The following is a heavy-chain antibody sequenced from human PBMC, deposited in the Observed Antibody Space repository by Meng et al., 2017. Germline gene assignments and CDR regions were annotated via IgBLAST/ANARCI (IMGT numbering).Heavy chain of an antibody. D-gene: IGHD6-6*01. CDR1: GGSFSGYY. V-gene: IGHV4-34*01. Sequence: HLQQWGAGLLNPSETLSLTCAVYGGSFSGYYWSWIRQPPGKGLEWIGEINHSGSTNYNPSLKSRVTISVDTSKNQFSLKLSSVTAADTAVYYCARRGIAARPFYYWGQGTLVTVSS. CDR2: INHSGST. J-gene: IGHJ4*02. CDR3: ARRGIAARPFYY.